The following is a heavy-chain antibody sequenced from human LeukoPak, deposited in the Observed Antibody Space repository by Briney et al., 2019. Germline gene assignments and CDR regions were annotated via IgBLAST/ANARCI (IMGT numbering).Heavy chain of an antibody. CDR2: INHSGST. CDR1: GGSFSNYY. CDR3: ASPVNWNYGSP. J-gene: IGHJ4*02. V-gene: IGHV4-34*01. Sequence: SETLSLTCTVSGGSFSNYYWSWIRQPPGKGLEWIGEINHSGSTNYNPSLKSRVTISVDTSKNQFSLKLSSVTAADTAVYYCASPVNWNYGSPWGQGTLVTVSS. D-gene: IGHD1-7*01.